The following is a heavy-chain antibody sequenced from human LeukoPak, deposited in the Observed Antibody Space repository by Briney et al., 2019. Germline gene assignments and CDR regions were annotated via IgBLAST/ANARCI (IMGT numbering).Heavy chain of an antibody. CDR2: INPNSGDT. CDR3: ARDCCSSTSCLFDY. Sequence: GASVKVSCKASGYTFTGYHMHWVRQAPGQGLEWMGRINPNSGDTNYAQKFQGRGAMTRDTSISTAFMELTRLRSDDTAVYYCARDCCSSTSCLFDYWGQGTLVTVSS. J-gene: IGHJ4*02. D-gene: IGHD2-2*01. V-gene: IGHV1-2*06. CDR1: GYTFTGYH.